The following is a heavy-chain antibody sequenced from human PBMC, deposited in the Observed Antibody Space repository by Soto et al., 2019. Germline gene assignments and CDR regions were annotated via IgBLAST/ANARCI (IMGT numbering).Heavy chain of an antibody. D-gene: IGHD6-6*01. CDR1: GFTFSSYA. V-gene: IGHV3-30-3*01. J-gene: IGHJ6*02. CDR3: ARDSRSSRYYYYGMDV. Sequence: QVQLVESGGGVVQPGRSLRLSCAASGFTFSSYAMHWVRQAPGKGLEWVAVISYDGSNKYYADSVKGRFTISRDNSKNTLYQQMNSLRAEDTAVYYCARDSRSSRYYYYGMDVWGQGTTVTVSS. CDR2: ISYDGSNK.